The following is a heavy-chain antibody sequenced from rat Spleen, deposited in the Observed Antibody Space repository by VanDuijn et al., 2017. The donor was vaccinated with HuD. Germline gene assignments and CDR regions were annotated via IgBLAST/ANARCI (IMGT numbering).Heavy chain of an antibody. CDR3: TNAEFGVGWFAY. D-gene: IGHD4-3*01. CDR2: ISYDAFIT. J-gene: IGHJ3*01. V-gene: IGHV5-7*01. CDR1: GFTFSDYY. Sequence: EVQLVESGGGLVQPGRSLKLSCAASGFTFSDYYLAWVRQAPKKGLEWVATISYDAFITYYRDSVKGRFSISRDNAKSTLYLQMDSLRSEDTATYYCTNAEFGVGWFAYWGQGTLVTVSS.